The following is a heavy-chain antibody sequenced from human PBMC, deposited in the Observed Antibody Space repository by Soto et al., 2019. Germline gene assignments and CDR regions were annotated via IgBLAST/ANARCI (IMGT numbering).Heavy chain of an antibody. Sequence: GGSLRLSCEASGFTFSGFDMHWVRQPTGKGLEWVSSIGTAGDTYYAVSVKGRFTISRDNAKNSLSLQMNSLRAGDMAVYFCAKSQEIGTHFFDSWGQGTPVPVSS. D-gene: IGHD6-13*01. J-gene: IGHJ4*02. V-gene: IGHV3-13*01. CDR1: GFTFSGFD. CDR2: IGTAGDT. CDR3: AKSQEIGTHFFDS.